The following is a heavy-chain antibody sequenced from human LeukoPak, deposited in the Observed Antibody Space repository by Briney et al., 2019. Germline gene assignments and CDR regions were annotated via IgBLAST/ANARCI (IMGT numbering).Heavy chain of an antibody. CDR3: AKRRVTGSVPEALDY. D-gene: IGHD2-2*01. Sequence: PGGSLRLSCAASGFTFSSYAMYWIRQTPGKGLEWVSVISSSGGTTFYADSVKGRFTISRDNSKNTLYLQMNSLRAEDTAAYYCAKRRVTGSVPEALDYWGQGILVTVSS. V-gene: IGHV3-23*01. CDR1: GFTFSSYA. CDR2: ISSSGGTT. J-gene: IGHJ4*02.